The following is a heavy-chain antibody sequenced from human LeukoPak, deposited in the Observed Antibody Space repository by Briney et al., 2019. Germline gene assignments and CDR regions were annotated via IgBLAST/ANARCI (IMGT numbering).Heavy chain of an antibody. J-gene: IGHJ4*02. CDR2: TYYSGST. CDR3: ARGVSGGSGSYYLTPYYFDY. Sequence: PSETLSLTCTVSGGSISSSSYYWGWIRQPSGKGLEWIGSTYYSGSTYYNPSLKSRVTISVDTSKNQFSLKLSSVTAADTAVYYCARGVSGGSGSYYLTPYYFDYWGQGTLVTVSS. CDR1: GGSISSSSYY. D-gene: IGHD3-10*01. V-gene: IGHV4-39*07.